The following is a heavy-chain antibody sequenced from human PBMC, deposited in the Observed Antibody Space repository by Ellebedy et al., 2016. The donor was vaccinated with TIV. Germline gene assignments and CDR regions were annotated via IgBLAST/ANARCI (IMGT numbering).Heavy chain of an antibody. V-gene: IGHV3-53*05. D-gene: IGHD5-24*01. Sequence: GESLKISCAASGFSVADSNMTWVRQAPGKGLEWVSTLYRGCDTYYEDSWKDRFTISRDNSKSKLYLQMRSLRTEDMAVYYCARVPRDVLYNIGGAFDIWGHGTMVTVS. CDR2: LYRGCDT. CDR3: ARVPRDVLYNIGGAFDI. CDR1: GFSVADSN. J-gene: IGHJ3*02.